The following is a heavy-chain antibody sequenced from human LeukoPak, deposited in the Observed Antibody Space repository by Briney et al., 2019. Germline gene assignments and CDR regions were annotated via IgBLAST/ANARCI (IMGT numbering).Heavy chain of an antibody. D-gene: IGHD4-17*01. J-gene: IGHJ3*02. CDR2: INPNSGGT. CDR1: GYTFTGYY. Sequence: ASVKVSCKASGYTFTGYYMHWVRQAPGQGLEWMGRINPNSGGTNYAQKFQGRVTMTRDTSISTAYMELSRLRSDDTAVYYCARANVDYGDYGDAFDIWGQGTMVTVSS. V-gene: IGHV1-2*06. CDR3: ARANVDYGDYGDAFDI.